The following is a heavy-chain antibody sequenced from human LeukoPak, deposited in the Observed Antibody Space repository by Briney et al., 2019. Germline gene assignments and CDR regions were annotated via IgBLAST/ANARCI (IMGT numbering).Heavy chain of an antibody. CDR2: IYTASTDA. D-gene: IGHD3-22*01. Sequence: GESLKISCNTSGYSFTSYLVGLVPQMPGKGLGLMGFIYTASTDAIYSPSFQGHITLSDDKTTRTHLLQWSSLKASDTAMFYCTKRFFYDSGTTDAFDIWGQGTMVTVSS. J-gene: IGHJ3*02. CDR1: GYSFTSYL. CDR3: TKRFFYDSGTTDAFDI. V-gene: IGHV5-51*01.